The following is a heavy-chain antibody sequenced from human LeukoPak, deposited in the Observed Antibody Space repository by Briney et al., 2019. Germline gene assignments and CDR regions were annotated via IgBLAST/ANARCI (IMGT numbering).Heavy chain of an antibody. CDR3: ARGPPRGIAAAGSRPYFQH. CDR1: GGSFSGYY. D-gene: IGHD6-13*01. CDR2: INHSGST. J-gene: IGHJ1*01. V-gene: IGHV4-34*01. Sequence: SETLSLTCAVYGGSFSGYYWSWIRQPPGKGLEWIGEINHSGSTNYNPSLKSRVTISVDTSKNQFSLKLSSVTAADTAVYYCARGPPRGIAAAGSRPYFQHWGQGTLVTVSS.